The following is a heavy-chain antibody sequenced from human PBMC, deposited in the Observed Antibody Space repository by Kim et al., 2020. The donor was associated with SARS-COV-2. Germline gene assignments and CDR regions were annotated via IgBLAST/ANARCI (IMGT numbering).Heavy chain of an antibody. V-gene: IGHV3-23*01. J-gene: IGHJ4*02. CDR1: GFTFSSYA. Sequence: GGSLRLSCAASGFTFSSYAMSWVRQAPGKGLEWVSAISGSGGSTYYADSVKGRFTSSRDNSKNTLYLQMNSLRAEDTAVYHCAKDKSYDYGDFRGGFDYWGQGPLVTASS. CDR3: AKDKSYDYGDFRGGFDY. CDR2: ISGSGGST. D-gene: IGHD4-17*01.